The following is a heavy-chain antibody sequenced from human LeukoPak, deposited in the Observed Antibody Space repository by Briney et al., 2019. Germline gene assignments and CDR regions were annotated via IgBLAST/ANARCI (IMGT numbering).Heavy chain of an antibody. V-gene: IGHV4-34*01. CDR1: GGSFSGYY. CDR2: INHSGST. CDR3: ASDSSGWYSMDN. D-gene: IGHD6-19*01. J-gene: IGHJ4*02. Sequence: PSETLSLTCAVYGGSFSGYYWSWIRQPPGKGLEWIGEINHSGSTNYNPSLKSRVTISVDTSKNQFSLKLSSVTAADTAVYYCASDSSGWYSMDNWGQGTLVTVSS.